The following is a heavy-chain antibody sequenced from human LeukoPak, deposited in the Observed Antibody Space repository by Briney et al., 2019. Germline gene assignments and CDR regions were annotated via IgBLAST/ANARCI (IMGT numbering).Heavy chain of an antibody. D-gene: IGHD3-10*01. Sequence: GASVTVSCKASGYTFTGYYMHWVRQAPGQGLEWMGWINPNSGGTNYAQKFQGRVTMTRDTSISTAYMELSRLRSDDTAVYYCARAARFFGSGSYLGYWGQGTLVTVSS. V-gene: IGHV1-2*02. CDR2: INPNSGGT. J-gene: IGHJ4*02. CDR1: GYTFTGYY. CDR3: ARAARFFGSGSYLGY.